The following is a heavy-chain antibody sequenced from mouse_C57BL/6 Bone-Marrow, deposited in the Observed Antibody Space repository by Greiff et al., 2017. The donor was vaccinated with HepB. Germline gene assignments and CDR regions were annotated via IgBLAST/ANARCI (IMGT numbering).Heavy chain of an antibody. Sequence: EVKLVESGGGLVQPGGSLSLSCAASGFTFTDYYMSWVRQPPGKALEWLGFIRNKANGYTTEYSASVKGRFTISRDNSQSILYLQMNALRAEDSATYYCARMALLRYYFDYWGQGTTLTVSS. J-gene: IGHJ2*01. CDR3: ARMALLRYYFDY. CDR1: GFTFTDYY. D-gene: IGHD1-1*01. V-gene: IGHV7-3*01. CDR2: IRNKANGYTT.